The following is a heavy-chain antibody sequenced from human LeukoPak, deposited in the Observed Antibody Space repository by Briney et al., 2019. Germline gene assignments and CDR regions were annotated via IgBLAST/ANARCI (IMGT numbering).Heavy chain of an antibody. D-gene: IGHD3-22*01. CDR3: ARSMFYYDASGFITSQTSFDY. CDR2: IYYSEST. J-gene: IGHJ4*02. Sequence: PSETLSLTCTVSGGSIISYYWSWIRQPPGKGLEWIGYIYYSESTNYNPSLKSRVTISVDTSKNQFSLKLSSVTAADTPVYYCARSMFYYDASGFITSQTSFDYWGQGTLVTVSS. V-gene: IGHV4-59*01. CDR1: GGSIISYY.